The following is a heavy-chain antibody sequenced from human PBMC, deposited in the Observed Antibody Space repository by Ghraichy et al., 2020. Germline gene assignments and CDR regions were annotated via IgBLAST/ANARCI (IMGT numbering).Heavy chain of an antibody. CDR3: ARSPNYGWFDP. V-gene: IGHV4-59*01. D-gene: IGHD3-10*01. J-gene: IGHJ5*02. CDR1: GGSISSYY. Sequence: SETLSLTFTVSGGSISSYYWSWIRQPPGKGLEWIGYIYNSGSTNYNSGSTNYNPSLKSRVTISVDTSKKQFSLKLSSVTAADTAVYYCARSPNYGWFDPWGQGTLVTVSS. CDR2: IYNSGSTNYNSGST.